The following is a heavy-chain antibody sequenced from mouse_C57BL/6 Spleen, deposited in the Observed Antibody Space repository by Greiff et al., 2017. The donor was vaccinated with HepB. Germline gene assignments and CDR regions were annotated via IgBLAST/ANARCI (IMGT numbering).Heavy chain of an antibody. J-gene: IGHJ3*01. CDR1: GYTFTSYW. Sequence: VQLQQPGAELVKPGASVKMSCKASGYTFTSYWITWVKQRPGQGLEWIGDIYPGSGSTNYNEKFKSKATLTVDTSSSTAYMQLSSLTSEDSAVYYCAREDYYGSWAWFAYWGQGTLVTVSA. CDR2: IYPGSGST. CDR3: AREDYYGSWAWFAY. D-gene: IGHD1-1*01. V-gene: IGHV1-55*01.